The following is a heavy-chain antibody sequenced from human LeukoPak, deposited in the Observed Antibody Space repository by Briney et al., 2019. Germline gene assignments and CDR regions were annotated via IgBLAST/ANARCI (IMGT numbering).Heavy chain of an antibody. V-gene: IGHV1-69*13. CDR3: ARGYSYGYFAY. J-gene: IGHJ4*02. Sequence: ASVKVSCKASGGTFSSYAISWVRQAPGQGLEWMGGIFPIFGTANYAQKFQGRVTITADESTSTAYMELSSLRSEDTAVYYCARGYSYGYFAYWGQGTLVTVSS. CDR2: IFPIFGTA. CDR1: GGTFSSYA. D-gene: IGHD5-18*01.